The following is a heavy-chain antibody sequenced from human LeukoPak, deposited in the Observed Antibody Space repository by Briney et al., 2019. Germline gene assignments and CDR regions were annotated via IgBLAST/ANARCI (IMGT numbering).Heavy chain of an antibody. D-gene: IGHD6-19*01. J-gene: IGHJ1*01. Sequence: ASVKVSCKASGYTFTSYGISWVRQAPGQGLEWMGWISAYNGNTNYPQKLQGRVTMTTDTSTSTAYMELRSLRSDDTAVYYCARWQWLGEYFQHWGQGTLVTVSS. CDR3: ARWQWLGEYFQH. CDR2: ISAYNGNT. CDR1: GYTFTSYG. V-gene: IGHV1-18*01.